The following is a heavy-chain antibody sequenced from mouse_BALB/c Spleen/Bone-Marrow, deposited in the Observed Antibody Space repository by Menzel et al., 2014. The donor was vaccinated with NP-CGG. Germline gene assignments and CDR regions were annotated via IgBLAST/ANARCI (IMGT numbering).Heavy chain of an antibody. Sequence: QVHVKQSGTEVVRPGASVKLSCKASGYSFTTYWMNWVKQRPGQGLEWIGMIHPSDSEPRLNQKFKDKATLTVDKSSSTAYMQLNSPTSEDSAVYYCAREKVYYGISWFAYWGQGTLVTVSA. V-gene: IGHV1-61*01. D-gene: IGHD2-1*01. CDR3: AREKVYYGISWFAY. CDR2: IHPSDSEP. J-gene: IGHJ3*01. CDR1: GYSFTTYW.